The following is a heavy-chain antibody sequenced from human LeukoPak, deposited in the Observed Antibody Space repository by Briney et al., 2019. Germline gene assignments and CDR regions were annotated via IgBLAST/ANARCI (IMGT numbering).Heavy chain of an antibody. CDR3: ARDGSPRYCSSSACYWAY. CDR2: IRSKAYGGTT. CDR1: GFTFGDYA. Sequence: GRSLRLSCTASGFTFGDYAMSWFRQAPGKGLEWVGFIRSKAYGGTTEYAASVKGRFTISRDDSKSIAYLQMNSLKTEDTAVYYCARDGSPRYCSSSACYWAYWGQGTLVTVSS. J-gene: IGHJ4*02. D-gene: IGHD2-2*01. V-gene: IGHV3-49*03.